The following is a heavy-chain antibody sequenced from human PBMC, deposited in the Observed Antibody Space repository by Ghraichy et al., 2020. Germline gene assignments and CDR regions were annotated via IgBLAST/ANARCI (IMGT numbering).Heavy chain of an antibody. CDR3: ARKGGVAGTGY. D-gene: IGHD6-19*01. CDR2: IYYSGST. V-gene: IGHV4-39*01. J-gene: IGHJ4*02. Sequence: SETLSLTCTVSGGSISSSSYYWGWIRQPPGKGLEWIGSIYYSGSTYYNPSLKSRVTISVDTSKNQFSLKLSSVTAADTAVYYCARKGGVAGTGYWGQGTLVTVSS. CDR1: GGSISSSSYY.